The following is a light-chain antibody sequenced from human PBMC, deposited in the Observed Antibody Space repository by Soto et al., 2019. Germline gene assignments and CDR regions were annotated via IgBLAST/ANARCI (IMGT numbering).Light chain of an antibody. CDR2: GAS. CDR3: QQYGSSLTWT. Sequence: EIVLTQSPGTLSLSPGERATLSCRASQSVSSSYLAWYQQKPGQAPRLLIYGASSMATGIPDRFSGSGSGTDFTLTISGLEPEDFAVYYCQQYGSSLTWTFGQGTKVEI. J-gene: IGKJ1*01. CDR1: QSVSSSY. V-gene: IGKV3-20*01.